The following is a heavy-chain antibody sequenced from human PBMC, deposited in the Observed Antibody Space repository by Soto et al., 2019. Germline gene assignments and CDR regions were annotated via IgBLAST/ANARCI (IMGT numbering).Heavy chain of an antibody. V-gene: IGHV6-1*01. J-gene: IGHJ5*02. CDR2: TYYRSKWYD. CDR1: GDSVSSNTVA. D-gene: IGHD6-13*01. Sequence: SQTLSLTCAISGDSVSSNTVAWNWIRQSPSRGLEWLGRTYYRSKWYDDYAESVKSRITINPDTSKNQFSLHLNSVTPEDTAVYYCAREVEHQLAYNWFDPWGQGTLVTVSS. CDR3: AREVEHQLAYNWFDP.